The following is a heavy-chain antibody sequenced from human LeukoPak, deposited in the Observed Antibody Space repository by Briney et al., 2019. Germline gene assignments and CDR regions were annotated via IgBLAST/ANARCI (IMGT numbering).Heavy chain of an antibody. J-gene: IGHJ5*02. Sequence: SETLSLTCTVSGYSISSGYYWGWIRQPPGKGLEWIGSIYHSGSTYYNPSLKSRVTISVDTSKNQFSLKLSSVTAADTAVYYCARHRLLRFGELFLWFDPWGQGTLVTVSS. CDR1: GYSISSGYY. D-gene: IGHD3-10*01. V-gene: IGHV4-38-2*02. CDR3: ARHRLLRFGELFLWFDP. CDR2: IYHSGST.